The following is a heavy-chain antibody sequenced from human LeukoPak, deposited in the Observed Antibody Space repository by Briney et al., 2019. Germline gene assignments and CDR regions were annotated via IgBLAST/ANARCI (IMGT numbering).Heavy chain of an antibody. D-gene: IGHD3-10*01. CDR1: GGSISSGGYY. CDR2: IYYSGST. J-gene: IGHJ3*02. CDR3: AREPTNRAGDYYYGSGLGLPEYASDI. V-gene: IGHV4-31*03. Sequence: PSQTLSLTCTVSGGSISSGGYYWSWIRQHPGKGLEWIGYIYYSGSTYYNPSLKSRVTISVDTSKNQFSLKLSSVTAADTAVYYGAREPTNRAGDYYYGSGLGLPEYASDIWGQGTMVTVSS.